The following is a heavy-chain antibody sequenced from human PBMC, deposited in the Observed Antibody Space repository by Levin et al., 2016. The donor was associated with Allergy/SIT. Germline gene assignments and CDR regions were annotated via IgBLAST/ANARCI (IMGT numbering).Heavy chain of an antibody. CDR2: IGNNGFAK. Sequence: GESLKISCAASGFTFNYQAMAWVRQAPGKRPEWVSTIGNNGFAKYYGDSVKGRFTISRDNSQRTLSLQMNTLKAEDTATYYCVRQQGYTGYGVDHWGQGTVVTVSS. D-gene: IGHD2-2*03. V-gene: IGHV3-21*04. CDR1: GFTFNYQA. CDR3: VRQQGYTGYGVDH. J-gene: IGHJ4*02.